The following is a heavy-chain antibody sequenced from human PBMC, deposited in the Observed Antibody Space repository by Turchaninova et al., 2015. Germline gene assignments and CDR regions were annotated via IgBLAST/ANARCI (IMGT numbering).Heavy chain of an antibody. D-gene: IGHD2-15*01. Sequence: QVQLQQWGAGLLKPSETLSLTCAVYGESFNGYYWSWIRQPPGKGLEGIGEINYSGSTNYNPSLKSRATISVDTSRNQFSRRLMSVTAADTAVYYCAREDCSGGTCSYFDYWGQGTLVTVSS. J-gene: IGHJ4*02. CDR1: GESFNGYY. CDR2: INYSGST. V-gene: IGHV4-34*01. CDR3: AREDCSGGTCSYFDY.